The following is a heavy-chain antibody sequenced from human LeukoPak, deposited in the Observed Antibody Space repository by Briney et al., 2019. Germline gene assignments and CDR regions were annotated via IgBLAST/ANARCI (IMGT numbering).Heavy chain of an antibody. CDR2: TSGHTGNT. V-gene: IGHV1-18*01. CDR3: ATVVAAAGIYYFDP. Sequence: ASVKVSCKASAYTSISWVRQAPGQGLEWMGWTSGHTGNTNYAQNLQGRVTMATDTSTSAAYLELRSLRSDDTAVYYCATVVAAAGIYYFDPWGQGTLVTVSS. D-gene: IGHD6-25*01. J-gene: IGHJ4*02. CDR1: AYTS.